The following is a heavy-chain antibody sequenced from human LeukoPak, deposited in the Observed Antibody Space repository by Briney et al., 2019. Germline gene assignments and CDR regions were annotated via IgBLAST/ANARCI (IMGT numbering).Heavy chain of an antibody. Sequence: PGGSLRLSCAASGFTFSDYAITWVRQAPGKGLEWVSHISGNGGSTSYADSVRGRFTVSRGNSKNMLYLQMNSLRVDDTAVYCCAKVRPFTPIAVVPEYFDYWGQGTLVAVSS. CDR1: GFTFSDYA. D-gene: IGHD3-22*01. J-gene: IGHJ4*02. CDR3: AKVRPFTPIAVVPEYFDY. V-gene: IGHV3-23*01. CDR2: ISGNGGST.